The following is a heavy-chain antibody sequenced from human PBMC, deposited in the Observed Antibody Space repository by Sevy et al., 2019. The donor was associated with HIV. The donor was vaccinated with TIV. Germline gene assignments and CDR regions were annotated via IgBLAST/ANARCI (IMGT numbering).Heavy chain of an antibody. J-gene: IGHJ5*02. CDR1: GFTFSAYY. CDR3: ARDPTYYDFWSGYYTGWFDP. V-gene: IGHV3-11*05. Sequence: GGSLRLSCAASGFTFSAYYMTWIRQAPGKGLEWVSYISGAGTYTNYVESVKGRFTISRDNSKNSLYLQMNSLRAEDTAVYYCARDPTYYDFWSGYYTGWFDPWGQGTLVTVSS. CDR2: ISGAGTYT. D-gene: IGHD3-3*01.